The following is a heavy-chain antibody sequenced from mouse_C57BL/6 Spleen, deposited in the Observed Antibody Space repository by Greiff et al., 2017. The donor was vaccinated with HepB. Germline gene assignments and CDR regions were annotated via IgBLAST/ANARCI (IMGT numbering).Heavy chain of an antibody. CDR3: ARRVYGSSFYWYFDV. CDR2: ISSGSSTI. CDR1: GFTFSDYG. Sequence: DVHLVESGGGLVKPGGSLKLSCAASGFTFSDYGMHWVRQAPEKGLEWVAYISSGSSTIYYADTVKGRFTISRDNAKNTLFLQMTSLRSEDTAMYYCARRVYGSSFYWYFDVWGTGTTVTVSS. D-gene: IGHD1-1*01. J-gene: IGHJ1*03. V-gene: IGHV5-17*01.